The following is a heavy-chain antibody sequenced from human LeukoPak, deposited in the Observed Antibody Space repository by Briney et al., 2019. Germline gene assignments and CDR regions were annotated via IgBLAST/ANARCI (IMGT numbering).Heavy chain of an antibody. CDR3: AKARGSIMITFGEPIDY. V-gene: IGHV3-48*04. J-gene: IGHJ4*02. CDR1: EFTFSSYS. D-gene: IGHD3-16*01. CDR2: ITNSGNSK. Sequence: GGSLRLSCAASEFTFSSYSMNWVRQAPGKGLEWVSYITNSGNSKSYADSVKGRFTISRENAKNSLYLQMNSLRVEDTALYYCAKARGSIMITFGEPIDYWGQGTLVTVSS.